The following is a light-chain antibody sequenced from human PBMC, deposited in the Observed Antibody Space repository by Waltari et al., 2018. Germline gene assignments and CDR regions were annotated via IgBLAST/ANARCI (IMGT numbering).Light chain of an antibody. CDR2: DVS. CDR1: SSDVGAYNY. CDR3: SSFTSSSTVL. Sequence: QSALTQAASVSGSPGQSITISCTGTSSDVGAYNYVSWYQQHPGNAPKLMIYDVSNRASGGSNRFSGSKSGNTASLTISGLQAEDGADYYCSSFTSSSTVLFGGGTRLSVL. J-gene: IGLJ2*01. V-gene: IGLV2-14*03.